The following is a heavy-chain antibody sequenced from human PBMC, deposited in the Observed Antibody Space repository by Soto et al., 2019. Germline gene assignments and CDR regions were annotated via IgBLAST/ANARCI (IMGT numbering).Heavy chain of an antibody. Sequence: TLSLTCTVSGGSISSGGYYWSWIRQHPGKRLEWIGYIYYSGSTYYNPSLKSRVTKSVDTSKNQFSLKLSSVTDEDTAVYYCATLTGATGYSSKNPIDPWGQGTLVTVSS. CDR2: IYYSGST. CDR1: GGSISSGGYY. J-gene: IGHJ5*02. D-gene: IGHD6-19*01. V-gene: IGHV4-31*03. CDR3: ATLTGATGYSSKNPIDP.